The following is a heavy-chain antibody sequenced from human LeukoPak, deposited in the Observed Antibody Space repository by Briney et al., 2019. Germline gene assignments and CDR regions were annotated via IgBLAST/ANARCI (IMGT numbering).Heavy chain of an antibody. CDR2: INHSGST. CDR3: SGYYYERWFDP. Sequence: SETLSFTCAVYGGSFSGYYWSWIRQPPGKGLEWIGEINHSGSTNYNPSLKSRVTISVDTSKNQFSLKLSSVTAADTAVYDSSGYYYERWFDPWGQGTLVTVSS. D-gene: IGHD3-22*01. V-gene: IGHV4-34*01. CDR1: GGSFSGYY. J-gene: IGHJ5*02.